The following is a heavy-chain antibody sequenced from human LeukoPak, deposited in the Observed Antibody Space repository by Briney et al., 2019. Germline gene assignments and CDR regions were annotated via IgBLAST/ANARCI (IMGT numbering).Heavy chain of an antibody. Sequence: RASVKVSCKTSGYTFTGYYMHWVRQAPGPGLEWMGWINPNSGGTNYAQKFQGRVTMTRETSISTDYMELSRLRSDDTAVYYCAXVRYYDSSGYYRPDDAFDIWGQGTMVTVSS. D-gene: IGHD3-22*01. CDR3: AXVRYYDSSGYYRPDDAFDI. CDR1: GYTFTGYY. CDR2: INPNSGGT. J-gene: IGHJ3*02. V-gene: IGHV1-2*02.